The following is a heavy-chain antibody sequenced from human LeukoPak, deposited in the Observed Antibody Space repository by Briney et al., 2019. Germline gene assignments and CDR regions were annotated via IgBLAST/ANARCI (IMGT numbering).Heavy chain of an antibody. D-gene: IGHD5-18*01. J-gene: IGHJ3*02. CDR1: GGTFSSYA. Sequence: GASVKVSCKASGGTFSSYAISWVRQAPGQGLEWMGGIIPIFGTANYAQKFQGRVTITADESTSTAYMELSSLRSEDTAVYYCARVFWDTAMARAGFDAFDIWGQGTMVTVSS. V-gene: IGHV1-69*13. CDR3: ARVFWDTAMARAGFDAFDI. CDR2: IIPIFGTA.